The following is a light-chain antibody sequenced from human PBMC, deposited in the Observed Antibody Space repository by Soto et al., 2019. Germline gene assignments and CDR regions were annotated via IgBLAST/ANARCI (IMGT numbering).Light chain of an antibody. Sequence: QSVLTQPASVSGSPGQSITISCTGTSSDVGDYNYVLWYQQHRGKAPKLIIYEVTSRPSGVSNRFSASKSGNTASLTISGLQAEDEADYYCSSYTSTTALYVFGTGTKLTVL. J-gene: IGLJ1*01. CDR2: EVT. CDR1: SSDVGDYNY. V-gene: IGLV2-14*01. CDR3: SSYTSTTALYV.